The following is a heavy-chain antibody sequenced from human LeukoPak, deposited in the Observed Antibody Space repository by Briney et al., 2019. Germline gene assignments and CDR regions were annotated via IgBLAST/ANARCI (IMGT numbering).Heavy chain of an antibody. J-gene: IGHJ3*02. Sequence: GASVKVSCKASGYTFTSYYMHWVRPAPGQGLEWMGIINPSGGSTSYAQKFQGRVTMTRDTSTSTVYMELSSLRSEDTAVYYCARVKPNYYDSSAYGTFDIWGQGTMVTVSS. CDR3: ARVKPNYYDSSAYGTFDI. D-gene: IGHD3-22*01. CDR2: INPSGGST. CDR1: GYTFTSYY. V-gene: IGHV1-46*01.